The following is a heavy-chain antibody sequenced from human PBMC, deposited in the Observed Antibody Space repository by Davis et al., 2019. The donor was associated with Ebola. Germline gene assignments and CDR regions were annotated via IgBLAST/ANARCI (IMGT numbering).Heavy chain of an antibody. CDR1: GFIFRNYV. Sequence: GESLKISCETSGFIFRNYVMSWVRQAPGKGLEWVSYISSSSSTIYYADSVKGRFTISRDNAKNSLYLQMNSLRDEDTAVYYCARKTYFDYWGQGTLVTVSS. CDR2: ISSSSSTI. J-gene: IGHJ4*02. V-gene: IGHV3-48*02. CDR3: ARKTYFDY.